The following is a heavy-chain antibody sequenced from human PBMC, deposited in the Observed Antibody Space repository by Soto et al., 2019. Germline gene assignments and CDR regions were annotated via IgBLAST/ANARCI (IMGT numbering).Heavy chain of an antibody. Sequence: GGSMRLSCAASGFTFSSYIMNWVRQAPGKGLEWVSYVSSTSSAIYYAGSVEGRFTTSRDNAKNSLYLQMNSLRDEDTAIYYCAGDGGANYYEIDYWGRGTLVTVSS. CDR1: GFTFSSYI. CDR2: VSSTSSAI. J-gene: IGHJ4*02. D-gene: IGHD1-26*01. CDR3: AGDGGANYYEIDY. V-gene: IGHV3-48*02.